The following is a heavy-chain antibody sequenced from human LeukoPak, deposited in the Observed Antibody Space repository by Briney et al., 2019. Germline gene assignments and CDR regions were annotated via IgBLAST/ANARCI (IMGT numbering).Heavy chain of an antibody. Sequence: GGSLRLSCTASGFSFGDYSMNWVRQAPGKGLEWVGFIRSEAYGGTTQYAASVKGRFTISRDDSKSIAYLQMNSLKTEDTAVYYCTSQLQLLTFFDYWGQGTLVTVSS. J-gene: IGHJ4*02. CDR2: IRSEAYGGTT. CDR1: GFSFGDYS. V-gene: IGHV3-49*04. CDR3: TSQLQLLTFFDY. D-gene: IGHD6-13*01.